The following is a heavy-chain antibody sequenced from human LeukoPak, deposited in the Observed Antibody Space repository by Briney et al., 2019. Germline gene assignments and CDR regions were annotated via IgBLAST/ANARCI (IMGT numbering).Heavy chain of an antibody. V-gene: IGHV3-74*01. CDR3: ATPTNYDSSSYPGSY. CDR1: RFTFTSYW. CDR2: INSDEGST. J-gene: IGHJ4*02. D-gene: IGHD3-22*01. Sequence: GGSLSLSRAPSRFTFTSYWMHWVRQAPGKGLVWVLRINSDEGSTSNADSGMGRFTISRDNAKNTLYRQINSLRAERTAVYYCATPTNYDSSSYPGSYWGQGTLVTVSA.